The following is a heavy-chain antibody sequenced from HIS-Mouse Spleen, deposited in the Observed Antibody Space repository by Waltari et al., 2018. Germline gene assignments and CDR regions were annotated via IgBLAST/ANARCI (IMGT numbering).Heavy chain of an antibody. V-gene: IGHV3-64*01. Sequence: EVQLVESGGGLVQPGGSLRLSCAASGFTFSSYAMHWVRQAPGKGLEYVSAISSNGGSTNNANSVKGTLTISRDNSKNTLYLQMGGLRAEDMAVYYCARDRTYCGGDCYSSPLGYWGQGTLVTVSS. CDR3: ARDRTYCGGDCYSSPLGY. CDR1: GFTFSSYA. J-gene: IGHJ4*02. D-gene: IGHD2-21*02. CDR2: ISSNGGST.